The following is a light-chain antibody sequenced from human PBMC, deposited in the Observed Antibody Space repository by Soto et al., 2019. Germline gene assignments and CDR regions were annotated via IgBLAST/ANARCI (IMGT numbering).Light chain of an antibody. CDR3: QQYYKWPPET. Sequence: EIVMTQSPATVSVAPGERATLSCRASESVGSNLAWYQQKPGQAPRLLIHGASKRATGIPARFSGSGSGTEFTLTISSLQSEDFAVYYCQQYYKWPPETFGQGTKVDIK. J-gene: IGKJ2*01. CDR2: GAS. CDR1: ESVGSN. V-gene: IGKV3-15*01.